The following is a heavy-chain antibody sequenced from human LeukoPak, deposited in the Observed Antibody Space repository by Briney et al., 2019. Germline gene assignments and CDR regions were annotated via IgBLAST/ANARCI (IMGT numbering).Heavy chain of an antibody. CDR3: AKRCFTSGSFACIDY. Sequence: GGSLRLSCVASGFTFNSYGMHWVRQAPGKGLEWVAFVRHDGTDKYYADSVKGRFSISRDNAKNTLYLHINSLRAEDTAIYYCAKRCFTSGSFACIDYWGQEALVTVSS. V-gene: IGHV3-30*02. CDR1: GFTFNSYG. CDR2: VRHDGTDK. J-gene: IGHJ4*02. D-gene: IGHD3-10*01.